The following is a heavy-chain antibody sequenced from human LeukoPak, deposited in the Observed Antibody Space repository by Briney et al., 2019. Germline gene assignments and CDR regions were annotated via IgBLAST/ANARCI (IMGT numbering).Heavy chain of an antibody. CDR1: GDSVSSNSAA. Sequence: SQTLSLTCAISGDSVSSNSAAWNWSRQSPSRGLEWLGRTYYRSKWHNDYAVSVKSRITIKPDTSKNQFSLQLNSVTPEDTAVYYCARIVGGQVGCWGQGTLVTVSS. CDR2: TYYRSKWHN. CDR3: ARIVGGQVGC. D-gene: IGHD3-22*01. V-gene: IGHV6-1*01. J-gene: IGHJ4*02.